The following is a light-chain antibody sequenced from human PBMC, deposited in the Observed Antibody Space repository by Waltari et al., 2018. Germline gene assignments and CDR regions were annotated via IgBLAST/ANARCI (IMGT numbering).Light chain of an antibody. V-gene: IGLV2-8*01. CDR3: NSYADTNKLV. J-gene: IGLJ3*02. Sequence: QSALTQPPSASGSPGQSVTISCTGTTSYVGGYQHVSWYQQHPGKAPRLMIYEVNKRPSGVPDRFSGSKSGSTASLTVSGLQAEDEADYYCNSYADTNKLVFGGGTKLTVL. CDR2: EVN. CDR1: TSYVGGYQH.